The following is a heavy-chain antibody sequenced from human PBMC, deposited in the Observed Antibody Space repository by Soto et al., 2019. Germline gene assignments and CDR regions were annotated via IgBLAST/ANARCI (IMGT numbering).Heavy chain of an antibody. D-gene: IGHD6-13*01. CDR2: INRDGTFT. Sequence: GLSLRLSCAASGFTFSDWWMHWVRQAPGKGLEWVSRINRDGTFTNYADSVKGRFTISRDDAKNTVHLQLNSLRAEDTATYFCAKDRHDAAADYWGQGTLVTVSS. CDR3: AKDRHDAAADY. J-gene: IGHJ4*01. V-gene: IGHV3-74*01. CDR1: GFTFSDWW.